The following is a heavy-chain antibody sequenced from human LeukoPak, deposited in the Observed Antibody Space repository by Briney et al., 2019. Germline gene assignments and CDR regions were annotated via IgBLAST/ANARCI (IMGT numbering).Heavy chain of an antibody. J-gene: IGHJ5*02. D-gene: IGHD1-1*01. CDR3: ASSYRYGDNWFDP. CDR2: IYYSGST. V-gene: IGHV4-59*01. CDR1: GDSISGYY. Sequence: SETLSLSCTVSGDSISGYYWSWIRQPAAKGLEWIGYIYYSGSTNYNPSLKSRVTISVDTSKNQFSLKLSSVTAADTAVYFCASSYRYGDNWFDPWGQGTLVTVTS.